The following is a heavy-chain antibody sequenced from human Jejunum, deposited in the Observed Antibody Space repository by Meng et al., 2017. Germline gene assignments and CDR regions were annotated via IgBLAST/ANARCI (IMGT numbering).Heavy chain of an antibody. J-gene: IGHJ4*03. Sequence: GESLKISCEASGFTFSSCEMNWVRQAPGKALEWISYISGSGNTIYYADSVRGRFTISRDNARNSLYLQMSSLRVEDTAVYYCAREGSSWSMVDYWGQGTLVTGSS. CDR1: GFTFSSCE. V-gene: IGHV3-48*03. D-gene: IGHD6-13*01. CDR2: ISGSGNTI. CDR3: AREGSSWSMVDY.